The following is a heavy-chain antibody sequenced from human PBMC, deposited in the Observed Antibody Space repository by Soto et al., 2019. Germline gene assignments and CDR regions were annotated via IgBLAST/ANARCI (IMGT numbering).Heavy chain of an antibody. CDR1: GFTFSTYW. CDR2: IKTDGTIT. D-gene: IGHD2-15*01. Sequence: EVQLVESGGGLVQPGGSLRLSCAGTGFTFSTYWMHWVRQAPGKGLEWVSRIKTDGTITGYADSVKGRFTISRDNAKKPVYGQMTSVGAEDTAVYSCAGGGVIVVGLAVWGQGTTVTVSS. J-gene: IGHJ6*02. V-gene: IGHV3-74*01. CDR3: AGGGVIVVGLAV.